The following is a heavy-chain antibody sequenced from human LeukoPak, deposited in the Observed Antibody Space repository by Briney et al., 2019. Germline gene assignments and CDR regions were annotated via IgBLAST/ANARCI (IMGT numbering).Heavy chain of an antibody. V-gene: IGHV3-30-3*01. CDR2: ISYDGSNK. CDR1: GFTFSSYA. CDR3: ARDGSSGWTWYFDY. Sequence: GGSLRLSCAASGFTFSSYAMHWVRQAPGKGLEWVAVISYDGSNKYYADSVKGRFTTSRDNSKNTLYLQMNSLRAEDTAVYYCARDGSSGWTWYFDYWGQGTLVTVSS. D-gene: IGHD6-19*01. J-gene: IGHJ4*02.